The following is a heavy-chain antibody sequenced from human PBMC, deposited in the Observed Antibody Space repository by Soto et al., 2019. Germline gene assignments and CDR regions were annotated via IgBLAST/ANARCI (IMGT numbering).Heavy chain of an antibody. CDR1: GDSISSGDYY. V-gene: IGHV4-30-4*01. Sequence: PSETLSLTCTVSGDSISSGDYYWSWVRQSPGKGLEWIGCIYYSGTTYYNPSLETRLTISVDTSKNQFSLKLSSVTAADTAVYYCARLDYGDYVISWGQGTLVTVSS. CDR3: ARLDYGDYVIS. CDR2: IYYSGTT. D-gene: IGHD4-17*01. J-gene: IGHJ4*02.